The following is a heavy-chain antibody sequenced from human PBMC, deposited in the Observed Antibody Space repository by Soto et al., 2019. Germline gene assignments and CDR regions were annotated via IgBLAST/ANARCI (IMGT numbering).Heavy chain of an antibody. D-gene: IGHD5-12*01. CDR1: GLTLSTYAMSTYA. V-gene: IGHV3-23*01. Sequence: EVQLLESGGGLVQPGGSPRLSCAVSGLTLSTYAMSTYAMTWVRQAPGKGLEWVSSISGSGGSTYSADSAKGRFTISRDKSKNTLYLQLNSLRAEDTAVYYCAKGLRDMDVWGQGTTVTVSS. CDR2: ISGSGGST. CDR3: AKGLRDMDV. J-gene: IGHJ6*02.